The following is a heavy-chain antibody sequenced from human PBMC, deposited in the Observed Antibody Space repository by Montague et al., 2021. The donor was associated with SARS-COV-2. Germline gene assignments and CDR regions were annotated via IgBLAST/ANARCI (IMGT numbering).Heavy chain of an antibody. CDR1: GGSISCSSYY. V-gene: IGHV4-39*01. D-gene: IGHD2-2*01. CDR3: ARQGDQLLLEYWFDP. J-gene: IGHJ5*02. CDR2: IYYSGTT. Sequence: SETLSLTCTVSGGSISCSSYYWGRIRQPPGKGLEWIGSIYYSGTTYYNPSLKSRVTITVDTSKNQFSLKLSSVTAADTAVYYCARQGDQLLLEYWFDPWGQGTLVTVSS.